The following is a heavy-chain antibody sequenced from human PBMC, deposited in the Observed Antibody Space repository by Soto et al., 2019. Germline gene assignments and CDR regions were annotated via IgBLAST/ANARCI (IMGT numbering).Heavy chain of an antibody. V-gene: IGHV2-5*02. CDR1: GFSLTTSGVG. J-gene: IGHJ4*02. D-gene: IGHD3-3*01. CDR2: IYWDDDK. CDR3: AHRVLRTVFGLVTTTAIYFDF. Sequence: QITLNESGPTQVKPRQTLTLTCTFSGFSLTTSGVGVGWIRQSPGKAPEWLALIYWDDDKRYSPSLKIRLPITKDTSKNQVVLTMADLDPADTATYYCAHRVLRTVFGLVTTTAIYFDFWGQGTPVAVSS.